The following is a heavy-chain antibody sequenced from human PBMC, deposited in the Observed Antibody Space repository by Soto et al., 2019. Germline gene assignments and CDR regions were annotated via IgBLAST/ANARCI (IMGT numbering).Heavy chain of an antibody. D-gene: IGHD2-2*01. V-gene: IGHV4-4*02. J-gene: IGHJ6*02. CDR2: TYHSGST. Sequence: QVQLQESGPGLVKPSGTLSLTCAVSGGSISSSNWWSWVRQPPGKGLEWIGETYHSGSTNYNPSLKIRVPISVDKSKNQFSLKLSSVTAADTAVYYCARVVGGYYYGMDVWGQGTTVTVSS. CDR1: GGSISSSNW. CDR3: ARVVGGYYYGMDV.